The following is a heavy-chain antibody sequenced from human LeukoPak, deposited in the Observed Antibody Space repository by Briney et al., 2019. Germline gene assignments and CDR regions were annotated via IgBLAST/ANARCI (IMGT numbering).Heavy chain of an antibody. J-gene: IGHJ4*02. V-gene: IGHV3-30*04. D-gene: IGHD6-13*01. Sequence: GGSLSLSCAASGFTFSSYAMHWVRQAPGKGLEWVAVISYDGSNKYYAGSVKGRFTVSRDKSTNTLYLQRNRLRAEDTAVYYCARDSSRIAAAGVALFDYWGQGTLATVSS. CDR1: GFTFSSYA. CDR3: ARDSSRIAAAGVALFDY. CDR2: ISYDGSNK.